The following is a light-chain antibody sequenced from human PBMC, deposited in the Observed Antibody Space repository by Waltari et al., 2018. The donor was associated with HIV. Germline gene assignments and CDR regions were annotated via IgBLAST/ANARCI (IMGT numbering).Light chain of an antibody. CDR2: VNSDGSY. Sequence: QLVLTQSPSASASLGASLKLTCTLSSGHSRYAIAWHQKQAENGPRDLMKVNSDGSYNKGDGIPVRFSGSSSGAERYLTISRLQSEDEADYYCQTWATGIQVFGGGTKLTVL. J-gene: IGLJ3*02. CDR3: QTWATGIQV. V-gene: IGLV4-69*01. CDR1: SGHSRYA.